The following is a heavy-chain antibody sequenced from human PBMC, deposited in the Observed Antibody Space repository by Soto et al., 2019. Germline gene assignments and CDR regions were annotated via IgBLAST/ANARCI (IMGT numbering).Heavy chain of an antibody. Sequence: RASVKVSCKASGGTFSSYAISWVRQAPGQGLEWMGGIIPIFGTANYAQKFQGRVTITADKSTSTAYMELSSLRSEDTAVYYCARAREGATDYYYYGLDVWGQGTTVTVSS. J-gene: IGHJ6*02. CDR3: ARAREGATDYYYYGLDV. D-gene: IGHD1-26*01. CDR1: GGTFSSYA. CDR2: IIPIFGTA. V-gene: IGHV1-69*06.